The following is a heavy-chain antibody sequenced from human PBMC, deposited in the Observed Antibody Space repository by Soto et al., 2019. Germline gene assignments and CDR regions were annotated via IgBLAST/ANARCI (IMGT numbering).Heavy chain of an antibody. V-gene: IGHV3-30-3*01. J-gene: IGHJ2*01. CDR3: ARGGRTDCYFDL. CDR1: GFTFSSYA. Sequence: QVQLVESGGGVVQPGRSLRLSCAASGFTFSSYAMHWVRQAPGKGLEWVAVISYDGSNKYYADSVKGRFTISRDNSKNTLYLQMNSLRAEDTAVYYCARGGRTDCYFDLWGRGTLVTVSS. CDR2: ISYDGSNK. D-gene: IGHD1-26*01.